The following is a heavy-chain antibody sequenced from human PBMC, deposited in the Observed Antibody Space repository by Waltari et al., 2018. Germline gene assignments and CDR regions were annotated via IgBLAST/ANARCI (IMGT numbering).Heavy chain of an antibody. V-gene: IGHV3-7*01. CDR1: GFTFSTYW. D-gene: IGHD1-26*01. CDR3: ARVSWDTITRKGIDY. CDR2: KKQDGREK. Sequence: EVQLVESGGDLVQPGGALRLSCAASGFTFSTYWMSWVRQAPGRGLDWGANKKQDGREKWYVDSVKGRFTIARDNARNSLYLQMNSLRGEDTAVYYCARVSWDTITRKGIDYWGLGTLVIVSS. J-gene: IGHJ4*02.